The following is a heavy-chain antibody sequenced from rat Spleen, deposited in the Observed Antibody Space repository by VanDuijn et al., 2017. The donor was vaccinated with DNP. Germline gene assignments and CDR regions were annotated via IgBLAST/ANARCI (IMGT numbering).Heavy chain of an antibody. CDR1: GFTFSNYG. D-gene: IGHD1-12*03. V-gene: IGHV5S14*01. CDR3: ARQCYDGYYHVRYWYFDF. J-gene: IGHJ1*01. Sequence: EVQLVESGGGLVQPGRSLKLSCAASGFTFSNYGMAWVRQTPTKGLEWVASISTGGGNTYYRDSVKGRFTISRDNAKNTQYLQMDSLRSEDTANYYCARQCYDGYYHVRYWYFDFWGPGTMVTVSS. CDR2: ISTGGGNT.